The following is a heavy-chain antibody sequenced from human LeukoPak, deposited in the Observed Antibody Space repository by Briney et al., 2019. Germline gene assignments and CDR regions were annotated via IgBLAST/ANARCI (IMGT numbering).Heavy chain of an antibody. CDR2: ISSSGSTI. V-gene: IGHV3-48*03. CDR3: ARGSLKRGYSGYGGYYFDY. CDR1: GFTFSSYE. Sequence: GGSLRLSCAASGFTFSSYEMNWVRQAPGKGLEWVSYISSSGSTIYYADSVKGRFTISRDNAKNSLYLQMNSLRAEDTAVYYCARGSLKRGYSGYGGYYFDYWGQGTLVTVSS. D-gene: IGHD5-12*01. J-gene: IGHJ4*02.